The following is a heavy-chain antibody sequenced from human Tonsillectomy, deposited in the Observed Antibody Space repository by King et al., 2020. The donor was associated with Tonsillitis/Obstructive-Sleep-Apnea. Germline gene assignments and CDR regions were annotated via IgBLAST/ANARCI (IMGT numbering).Heavy chain of an antibody. J-gene: IGHJ5*02. CDR1: GGSFSGYY. D-gene: IGHD5-18*01. CDR3: ARGVGIQLDS. CDR2: INHSGST. V-gene: IGHV4-34*01. Sequence: VQLQQWGAGLLKPSETLSLTCAVYGGSFSGYYWSWIRQPPGKGLEWIGEINHSGSTNYNPSLKSRVTISVDTSKNQFSLKLSSVTAADTAVYYCARGVGIQLDSWGQGTLVTVSS.